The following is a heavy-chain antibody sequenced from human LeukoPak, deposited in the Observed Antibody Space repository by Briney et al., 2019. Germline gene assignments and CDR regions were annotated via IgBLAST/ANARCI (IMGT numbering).Heavy chain of an antibody. CDR3: ARDDYGDPDGFDI. V-gene: IGHV4-34*01. CDR1: GGSFSNYY. J-gene: IGHJ3*02. Sequence: PSETLSLTCAVSGGSFSNYYWTWIRQPPGKGLEWIGEINHSGTTNYSPSLKSRVTMSVDTSKNQFSLKLSSVTAADTAVYYCARDDYGDPDGFDIWGQGTMVTVSS. D-gene: IGHD4-17*01. CDR2: INHSGTT.